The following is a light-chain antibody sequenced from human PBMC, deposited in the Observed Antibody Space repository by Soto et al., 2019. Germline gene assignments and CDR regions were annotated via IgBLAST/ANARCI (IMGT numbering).Light chain of an antibody. J-gene: IGKJ4*01. CDR2: AAS. CDR1: QSVGSN. Sequence: ETVMTQSPGSLSVSPGERATLSCRASQSVGSNLAWYQQKSGQAPRLLIYAASTRATGIPVRFSGSGSGTEFTLTISSLQSEDFAVYYCQHYANWPLTFGGGTKVESK. V-gene: IGKV3-15*01. CDR3: QHYANWPLT.